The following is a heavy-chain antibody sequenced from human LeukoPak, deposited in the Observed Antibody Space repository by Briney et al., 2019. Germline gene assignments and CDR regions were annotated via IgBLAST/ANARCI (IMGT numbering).Heavy chain of an antibody. CDR3: ARLGYCSSTSCFDY. CDR1: GGTFSSYA. V-gene: IGHV1-69*04. Sequence: ASVKVSCKASGGTFSSYAISWVRQAPGQGLEWMGRIIPILGIANYAQKFQGRVTITADKSTSTAYIELSSLRSEDTAVYYCARLGYCSSTSCFDYWGQGTLVTVSS. CDR2: IIPILGIA. J-gene: IGHJ4*02. D-gene: IGHD2-2*01.